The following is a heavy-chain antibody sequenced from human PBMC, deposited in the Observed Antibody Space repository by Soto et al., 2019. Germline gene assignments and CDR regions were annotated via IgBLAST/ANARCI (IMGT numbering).Heavy chain of an antibody. V-gene: IGHV4-31*03. Sequence: SETLSLTCSVSCAALNSGNYYWSWIRQVPGKGLEWIGHIYVTGAVDYNPSLRDRITISQDTSERQFSLNLRLVTAADTAVYYCARLRIATNNYKWFDNWGQGLLVS. CDR2: IYVTGAV. CDR1: CAALNSGNYY. J-gene: IGHJ4*02. D-gene: IGHD2-21*01. CDR3: ARLRIATNNYKWFDN.